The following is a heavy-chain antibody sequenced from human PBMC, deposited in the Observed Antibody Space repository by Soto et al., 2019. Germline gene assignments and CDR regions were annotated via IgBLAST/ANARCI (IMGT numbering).Heavy chain of an antibody. CDR2: IKSKTDGGTT. CDR1: GFTFSNAW. J-gene: IGHJ4*02. V-gene: IGHV3-15*01. Sequence: EVHLVESGGGLVKSGGSLSLSCAASGFTFSNAWMSWVRQAPGKGLEWVGRIKSKTDGGTTDYAAPVKGRIIISRDDSDNTLYLQMNSLKTEETAVYYCATDDPINRYWGQGTLVTVSS. CDR3: ATDDPINRY.